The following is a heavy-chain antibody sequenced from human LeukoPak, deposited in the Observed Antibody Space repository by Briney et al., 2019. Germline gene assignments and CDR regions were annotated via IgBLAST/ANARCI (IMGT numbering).Heavy chain of an antibody. J-gene: IGHJ4*02. CDR3: ARAPYYYDTSGYKYYFDY. V-gene: IGHV3-11*01. Sequence: GGSLRLSCAASGFTFSDYYMSWIRQAPGKGLEWVSYISHSGSPIHYADSVKGRFTISRDNAKNSLFLQMNSLRAEDTAVYYCARAPYYYDTSGYKYYFDYWGQGTLVTVSS. D-gene: IGHD3-22*01. CDR1: GFTFSDYY. CDR2: ISHSGSPI.